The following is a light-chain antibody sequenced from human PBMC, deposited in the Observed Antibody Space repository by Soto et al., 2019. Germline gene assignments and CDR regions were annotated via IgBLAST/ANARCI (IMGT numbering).Light chain of an antibody. V-gene: IGKV1-5*01. Sequence: DIQMTQSPSTLSASVGDRVTITCRASQSISSWLAWYQQKPGKAPKLLIYDASSLESGVPSRFSGNGYGTEFTLTISSLKPDDFATYYRQNYNSYSEPFGQVTKVEIK. CDR3: QNYNSYSEP. CDR1: QSISSW. CDR2: DAS. J-gene: IGKJ1*01.